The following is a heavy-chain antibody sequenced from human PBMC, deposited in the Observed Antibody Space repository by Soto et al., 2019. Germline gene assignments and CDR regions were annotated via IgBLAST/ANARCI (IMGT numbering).Heavy chain of an antibody. Sequence: ASVKVSCKVSGYTLTELSMHWVRQAPGKGLEWMGGFDPEDGETIYAQKFQGRVTMTEDTSTDTAYMELSSLRSEDTAVYYCASPVLYCSGGSCYTDYWGQGTLVTVSS. J-gene: IGHJ4*02. CDR1: GYTLTELS. CDR3: ASPVLYCSGGSCYTDY. V-gene: IGHV1-24*01. D-gene: IGHD2-15*01. CDR2: FDPEDGET.